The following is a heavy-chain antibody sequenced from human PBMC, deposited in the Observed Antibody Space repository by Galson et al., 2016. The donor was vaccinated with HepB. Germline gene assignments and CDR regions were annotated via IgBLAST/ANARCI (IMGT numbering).Heavy chain of an antibody. CDR2: ISTYSGDT. CDR3: ARDVQYRFDS. D-gene: IGHD2/OR15-2a*01. J-gene: IGHJ4*02. CDR1: GYTFTTSG. Sequence: SVKVSCKASGYTFTTSGISWVRQAPGQGLEWMGWISTYSGDTKYAQNLQGGLTLTTDSSTTTAYMELRSLRFDDTAMYYCARDVQYRFDSWGQGTLVTVSS. V-gene: IGHV1-18*01.